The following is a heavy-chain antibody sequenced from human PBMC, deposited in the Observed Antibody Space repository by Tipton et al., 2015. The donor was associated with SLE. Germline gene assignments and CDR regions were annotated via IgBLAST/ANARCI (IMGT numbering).Heavy chain of an antibody. Sequence: TLSLTCNVSGGSFSSGAYYWSWIRQHPGKGLEWIGYIYYSGSTYYNPSLKSRVSMSVDTSKNQFSLKLSSVTAADTAVYYCARAEGSWDAFDIWGQGTMVTVSS. D-gene: IGHD2-15*01. CDR3: ARAEGSWDAFDI. CDR2: IYYSGST. J-gene: IGHJ3*02. V-gene: IGHV4-31*03. CDR1: GGSFSSGAYY.